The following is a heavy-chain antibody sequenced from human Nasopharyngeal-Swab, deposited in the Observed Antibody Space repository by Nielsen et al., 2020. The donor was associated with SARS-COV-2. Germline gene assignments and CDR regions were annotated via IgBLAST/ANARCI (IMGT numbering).Heavy chain of an antibody. CDR2: IYYSGST. Sequence: SETLSLTCTVSGGSISSYYWSWIRQPPGKGLEWIGYIYYSGSTNYNPSLKSRVTISVDTSKNQFSLKLSSVTAADTAVYYCARGVNCQWLTRCYYFDYWGQGTLVTVSS. D-gene: IGHD6-19*01. CDR1: GGSISSYY. V-gene: IGHV4-59*01. J-gene: IGHJ4*02. CDR3: ARGVNCQWLTRCYYFDY.